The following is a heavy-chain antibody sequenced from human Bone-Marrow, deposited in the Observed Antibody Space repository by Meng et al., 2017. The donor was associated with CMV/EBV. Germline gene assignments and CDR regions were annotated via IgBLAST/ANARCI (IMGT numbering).Heavy chain of an antibody. CDR1: GFTFSNAW. J-gene: IGHJ4*02. Sequence: GESLKISCAASGFTFSNAWMSWVRQAPGKGLEWVGRIKSKTDGGTTDYAAPVKGRFTISREDSKNTLYLKMNSLKTEDTAVYYCTTDKESGIVVVPAQADYWGQGTLVTVSS. D-gene: IGHD2-2*01. V-gene: IGHV3-15*01. CDR3: TTDKESGIVVVPAQADY. CDR2: IKSKTDGGTT.